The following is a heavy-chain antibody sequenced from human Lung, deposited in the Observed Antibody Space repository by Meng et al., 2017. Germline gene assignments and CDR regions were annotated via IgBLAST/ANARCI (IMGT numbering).Heavy chain of an antibody. D-gene: IGHD4-17*01. Sequence: QVQLVESGGGVVQPGRSLRLSCAASGFTFSSYAMHWVRQAPGKGLEWVAVISYDGSNKYYADSVKGRFTISRDNSKNTLYLQMNSLRAEDTAVYYCARDAPAVAYGDYPGYIDYWGQGTLVTVSS. CDR3: ARDAPAVAYGDYPGYIDY. CDR2: ISYDGSNK. CDR1: GFTFSSYA. J-gene: IGHJ4*02. V-gene: IGHV3-30*01.